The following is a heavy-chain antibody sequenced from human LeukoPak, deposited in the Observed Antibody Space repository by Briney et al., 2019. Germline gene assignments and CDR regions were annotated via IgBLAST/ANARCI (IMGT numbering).Heavy chain of an antibody. CDR3: AKDRYGDYVYYYMDV. V-gene: IGHV1-2*02. J-gene: IGHJ6*03. D-gene: IGHD4-17*01. CDR2: INPKSGDT. CDR1: GYTFTDYY. Sequence: ASVKVSCKASGYTFTDYYIQWVRQAPGQGLEWMGWINPKSGDTNYAQKFHGRVTMTRDTSISTGYMELSRLTSDDTAIYYCAKDRYGDYVYYYMDVWGKGTTVTVSS.